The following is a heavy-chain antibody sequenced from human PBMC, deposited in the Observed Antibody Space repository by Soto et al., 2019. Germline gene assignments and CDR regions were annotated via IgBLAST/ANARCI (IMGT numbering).Heavy chain of an antibody. CDR3: VRDPAPYDSSGYGDY. D-gene: IGHD3-22*01. V-gene: IGHV1-46*03. CDR2: IKPSDSST. Sequence: ASVKVSCKASGYTFTSYHIHWVRQAPGQGLEWMGIIKPSDSSTTYAQKFQGRVTMTRDPSTSTVYMELSSLRSEDTAVYYCVRDPAPYDSSGYGDYWGQGTLVTVSS. J-gene: IGHJ4*02. CDR1: GYTFTSYH.